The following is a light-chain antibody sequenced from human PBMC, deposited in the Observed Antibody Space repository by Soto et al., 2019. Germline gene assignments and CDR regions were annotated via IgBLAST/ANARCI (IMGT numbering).Light chain of an antibody. J-gene: IGKJ1*01. CDR1: QSVDIN. CDR2: GAS. Sequence: IVLTPSPYTLSLYTGDRVTLSSTASQSVDINLAWYQQRAGQAPRLLVYGASTKATDMPGRFSGRGSGTEFTLTINNLQSEDFAVYYCQQYRKWPRPFGQGTKVQI. CDR3: QQYRKWPRP. V-gene: IGKV3-15*01.